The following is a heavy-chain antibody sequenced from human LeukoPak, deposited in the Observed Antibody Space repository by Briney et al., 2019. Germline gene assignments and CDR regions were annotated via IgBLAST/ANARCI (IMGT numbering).Heavy chain of an antibody. V-gene: IGHV3-30*02. CDR3: AKDPVTYSGSFRIDY. J-gene: IGHJ4*02. Sequence: GGSLRLSCAASGFTFSTFGMHWVRQTPGKGLESVAFIRFDGTNKYYADSVKGQFTVSRDNSKNTLYLQMSSLRAEDTAVYYCAKDPVTYSGSFRIDYWGQGTLVTVSS. CDR2: IRFDGTNK. CDR1: GFTFSTFG. D-gene: IGHD1-26*01.